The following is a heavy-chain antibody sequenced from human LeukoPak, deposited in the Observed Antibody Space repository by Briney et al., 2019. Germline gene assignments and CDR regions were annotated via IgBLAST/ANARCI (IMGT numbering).Heavy chain of an antibody. D-gene: IGHD3-3*01. V-gene: IGHV3-23*01. CDR3: AKDRDFWSGYCRVFDY. CDR2: ISGSGGST. Sequence: GGSLRLSCAASGFTFSSYAMSWVRQAPGKGLEWVSAISGSGGSTYYADSVKGRFTISRDNSKNTLYLQMNSLRAEDTAVYYCAKDRDFWSGYCRVFDYWGQGTLATVSS. CDR1: GFTFSSYA. J-gene: IGHJ4*02.